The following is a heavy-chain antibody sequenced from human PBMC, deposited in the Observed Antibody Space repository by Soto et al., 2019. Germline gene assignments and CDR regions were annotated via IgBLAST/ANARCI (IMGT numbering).Heavy chain of an antibody. V-gene: IGHV1-46*01. CDR3: ARSSGGNFGIIIEGTNWFDP. D-gene: IGHD3-3*01. CDR2: INPHGGST. J-gene: IGHJ5*02. CDR1: PDTFTSYY. Sequence: ASVKDSCKAPPDTFTSYYINWVRQAPGQDLEWMGIINPHGGSTIYAKQFRGRVTITRDTSTSTAYMELRSLRSEDTAFYFCARSSGGNFGIIIEGTNWFDPWGQGTLVTVSS.